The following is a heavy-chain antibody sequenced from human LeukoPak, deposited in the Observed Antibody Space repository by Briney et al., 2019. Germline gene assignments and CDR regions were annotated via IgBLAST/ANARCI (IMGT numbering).Heavy chain of an antibody. CDR2: IIPIFGTA. V-gene: IGHV1-69*13. Sequence: GASVKVSCKASGGTFSSYAISWVRQAPGQGLEWMGGIIPIFGTANYAQKFQGRVTITADESTSTAYMELSSLRSEDTAVYYCARPTGYCGSTSCYFPYYYYGMDVWGQGTTVTVSS. CDR3: ARPTGYCGSTSCYFPYYYYGMDV. J-gene: IGHJ6*02. CDR1: GGTFSSYA. D-gene: IGHD2-2*01.